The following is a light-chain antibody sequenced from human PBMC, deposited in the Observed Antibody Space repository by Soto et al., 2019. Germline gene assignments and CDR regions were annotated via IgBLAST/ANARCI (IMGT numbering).Light chain of an antibody. CDR1: QSVSSTF. CDR3: QQFESSVT. CDR2: GAS. Sequence: EIVLTQSPGSLSLSPGERATLSCRASQSVSSTFFAWYQQRPGQAPRLLMYGASSRATGIPERFSGSGSVTDFTLTISRLEPEDFGVYYCQQFESSVTFGQGTTVEIK. J-gene: IGKJ1*01. V-gene: IGKV3-20*01.